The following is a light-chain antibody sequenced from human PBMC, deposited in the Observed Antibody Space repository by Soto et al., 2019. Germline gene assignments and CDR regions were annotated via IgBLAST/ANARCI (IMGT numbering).Light chain of an antibody. J-gene: IGKJ5*01. Sequence: EIVMTQSPATLSVSPGERATLSCRASQRVGYNLAWYQQKPGQAPRLLIYGASARATGIPARFTGSGSGAEFTLTISSLQSEDFAVYYCQQFNNWLFTFGHGTRLEIK. CDR3: QQFNNWLFT. CDR2: GAS. V-gene: IGKV3-15*01. CDR1: QRVGYN.